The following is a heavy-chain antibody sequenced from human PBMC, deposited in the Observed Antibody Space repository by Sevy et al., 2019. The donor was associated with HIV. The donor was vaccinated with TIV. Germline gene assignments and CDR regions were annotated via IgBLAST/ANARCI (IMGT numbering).Heavy chain of an antibody. CDR2: NIPIFGKA. V-gene: IGHV1-69*13. D-gene: IGHD6-13*01. CDR1: GGTFSSYA. J-gene: IGHJ3*02. CDR3: AGATGSSWHVLGAFDI. Sequence: ASVKVSCKASGGTFSSYAISWVRQAPGQGLEWMGGNIPIFGKANYAQKFQGRVTITADESTSTAYMEPSSLRSEDTAVYYCAGATGSSWHVLGAFDIWGQGTMVTVSS.